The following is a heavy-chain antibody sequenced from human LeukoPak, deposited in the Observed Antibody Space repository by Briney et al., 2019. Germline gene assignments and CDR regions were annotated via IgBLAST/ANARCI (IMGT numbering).Heavy chain of an antibody. J-gene: IGHJ4*02. Sequence: GGSLRLSCAASGFTFSSYGMHWVRQAPGKGLECVAVICYGGSNKYYADSVKGRFTISRDNSKNTLYLQMNSLRAEDTAVYYCAKDWSIAAADYYFDYWGQGTLVTVSS. CDR3: AKDWSIAAADYYFDY. CDR2: ICYGGSNK. CDR1: GFTFSSYG. D-gene: IGHD6-13*01. V-gene: IGHV3-30*18.